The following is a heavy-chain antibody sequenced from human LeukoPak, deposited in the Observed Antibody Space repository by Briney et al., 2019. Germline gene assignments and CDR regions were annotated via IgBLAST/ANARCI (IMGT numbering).Heavy chain of an antibody. Sequence: SETLSLTCAVSGGSISSGGYSWSWIRQLPGKGLEWIGYIYHSGSTYYNPSLKSRVTISVDRSKNQFSLKLSSVTAADTAVYYCARAPITMVRGVIGPDAFDIWGQGTMVTVSS. CDR2: IYHSGST. J-gene: IGHJ3*02. CDR3: ARAPITMVRGVIGPDAFDI. D-gene: IGHD3-10*01. V-gene: IGHV4-30-2*01. CDR1: GGSISSGGYS.